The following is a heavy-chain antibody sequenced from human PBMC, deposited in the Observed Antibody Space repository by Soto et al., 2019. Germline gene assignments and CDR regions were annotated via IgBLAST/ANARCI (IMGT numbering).Heavy chain of an antibody. V-gene: IGHV1-18*01. J-gene: IGHJ5*02. CDR3: ARAIHDYVWGSYRPEWFDP. CDR2: ISAYNDKI. Sequence: QVQLVQSGAEVRKPGASVKVSCKAYGYTFTSYGISWVRQAPGQGLEWMGWISAYNDKIDYAQKLQGRVTMTTDTSTITADMELRSLRSDDTAVYYCARAIHDYVWGSYRPEWFDPWGQGTLVTVSS. CDR1: GYTFTSYG. D-gene: IGHD3-16*02.